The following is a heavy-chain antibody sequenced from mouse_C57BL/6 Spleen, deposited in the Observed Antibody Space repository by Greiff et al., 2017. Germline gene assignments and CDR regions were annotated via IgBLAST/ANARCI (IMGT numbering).Heavy chain of an antibody. D-gene: IGHD1-1*01. CDR3: ARRDYYGSSYRPWYFDV. J-gene: IGHJ1*03. CDR2: IYPSDSET. CDR1: GYTFTSYW. V-gene: IGHV1-61*01. Sequence: QVQLQQPGAELVRPGSSVKLSCKASGYTFTSYWMDWVKQRPGQGLEWIGNIYPSDSETHYNQKFKDKATLTVDKSSSTAYMQLSSLTSEDSAVYYCARRDYYGSSYRPWYFDVWGTGTTVTVSS.